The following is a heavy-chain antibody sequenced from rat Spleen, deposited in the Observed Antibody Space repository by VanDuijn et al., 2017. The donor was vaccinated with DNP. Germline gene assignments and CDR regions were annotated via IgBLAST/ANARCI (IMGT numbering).Heavy chain of an antibody. CDR2: ISSGGST. J-gene: IGHJ2*01. CDR3: ARSGYYPFDY. V-gene: IGHV2-6*01. D-gene: IGHD1-11*01. CDR1: GFSLTSYT. Sequence: QVQLKESGPGLVQPSQTLSLTCTVSGFSLTSYTVSWVRQPPGKGLEWIAAISSGGSTYYNSALKSRLSISRDTSKSQVFLKMNSLQTEDTAMYFCARSGYYPFDYWGQGVMVTVSS.